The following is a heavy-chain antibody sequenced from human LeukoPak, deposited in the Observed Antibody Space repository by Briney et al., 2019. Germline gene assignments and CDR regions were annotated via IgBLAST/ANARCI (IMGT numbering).Heavy chain of an antibody. D-gene: IGHD3-22*01. CDR3: ARQAYGSHFDAFDI. CDR1: GYSFSSYW. Sequence: GESLKISCKGSGYSFSSYWIAWVRQMPGKGLEWMGIIYPGDSNTRYGPSFQGQVTISADKSISTAYLQWSSLKASDTAMYYCARQAYGSHFDAFDIWGQGTMVTVSS. CDR2: IYPGDSNT. V-gene: IGHV5-51*01. J-gene: IGHJ3*02.